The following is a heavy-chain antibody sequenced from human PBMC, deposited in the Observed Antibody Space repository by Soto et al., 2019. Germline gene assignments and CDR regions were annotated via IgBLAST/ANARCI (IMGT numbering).Heavy chain of an antibody. CDR3: ARARSEAAGLFDY. J-gene: IGHJ4*02. CDR1: GFTVSNNY. Sequence: EVQLVESGGGLIQPGGSLRLSCAASGFTVSNNYMTWVRQAPGKGLEWVSAIYSGGSTYYADSVKGRFTISRDNSKNTLYLQMNRLTAEDTALYFCARARSEAAGLFDYWGQGTLVTVSS. D-gene: IGHD6-13*01. V-gene: IGHV3-53*01. CDR2: IYSGGST.